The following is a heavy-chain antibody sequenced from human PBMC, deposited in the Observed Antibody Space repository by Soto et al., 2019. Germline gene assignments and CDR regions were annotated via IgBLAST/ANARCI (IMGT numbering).Heavy chain of an antibody. CDR3: ARTTQAINYYSGYDEGEDY. Sequence: GGSLRLSCAASGFTFSSYAMSWVRQAPGKGLEWVSAISGSGGSTYYADSVKGRFTISRDNSKNTLYLQMNSLRAEDTAVYYCARTTQAINYYSGYDEGEDYWGQGTLVTVSS. CDR2: ISGSGGST. V-gene: IGHV3-23*01. CDR1: GFTFSSYA. J-gene: IGHJ4*02. D-gene: IGHD5-12*01.